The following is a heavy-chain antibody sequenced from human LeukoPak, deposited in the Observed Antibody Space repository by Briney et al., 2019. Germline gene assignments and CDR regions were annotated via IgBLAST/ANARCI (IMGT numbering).Heavy chain of an antibody. CDR2: IKNKANSYTT. CDR1: GFTLSDHY. D-gene: IGHD1-26*01. CDR3: AGRLYSDKDLGAFDY. J-gene: IGHJ4*02. V-gene: IGHV3-72*01. Sequence: GGSLRLSCAASGFTLSDHYMDWVRQAPGKGLEWVGRIKNKANSYTTEYAASVKGRFTISGDDSKNSLYLQMNSLKTEDTAVYFCAGRLYSDKDLGAFDYWGQGTLVTVSS.